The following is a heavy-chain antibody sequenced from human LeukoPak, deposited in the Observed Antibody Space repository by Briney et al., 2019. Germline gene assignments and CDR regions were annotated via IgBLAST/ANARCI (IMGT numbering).Heavy chain of an antibody. CDR3: ARAREDYYYCYMDV. CDR1: GITFTNYW. CDR2: IKQDGNEK. V-gene: IGHV3-7*01. J-gene: IGHJ6*03. Sequence: GGSLRLSCVGSGITFTNYWMSWVRQAPGKGLEWVANIKQDGNEKYYVDSVEGRFTISRDNAKNSLYLQMNSLRAEDTAVYYCARAREDYYYCYMDVWGKGTTVTVSS.